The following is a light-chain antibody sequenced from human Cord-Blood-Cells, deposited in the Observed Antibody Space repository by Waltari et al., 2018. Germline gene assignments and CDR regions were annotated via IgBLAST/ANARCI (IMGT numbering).Light chain of an antibody. V-gene: IGKV1-NL1*01. J-gene: IGKJ1*01. CDR3: QQYYSTPT. CDR2: AAS. CDR1: QGISNS. Sequence: DIQMTQSPSSLSASVGDRVTITCRASQGISNSLAWYQQKPGKAPKLLLYAASRLESGVPSRFSGSGSGTDYTLTISSLQLEDFATYYCQQYYSTPTFGQGTKVEIK.